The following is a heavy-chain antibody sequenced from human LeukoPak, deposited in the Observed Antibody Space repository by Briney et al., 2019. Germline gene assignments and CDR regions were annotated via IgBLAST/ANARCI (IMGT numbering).Heavy chain of an antibody. D-gene: IGHD5-24*01. CDR2: IIPIFGTA. CDR1: GGTFSSYA. V-gene: IGHV1-69*13. J-gene: IGHJ2*01. Sequence: SVKVSCKASGGTFSSYAISWVRRAPGQGLEWMGGIIPIFGTANYAQKFQGRVTITADESTSTAYMELSSLRSEDTAVYYCARDPVGAGYNTPSWYFDLWGRGTLVTVSS. CDR3: ARDPVGAGYNTPSWYFDL.